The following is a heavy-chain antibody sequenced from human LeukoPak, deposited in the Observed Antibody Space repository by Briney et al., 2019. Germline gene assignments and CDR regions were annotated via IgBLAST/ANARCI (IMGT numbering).Heavy chain of an antibody. CDR1: GGTFISYA. J-gene: IGHJ6*03. CDR3: ARVAQEWSVLAYMDV. V-gene: IGHV1-69*13. Sequence: GASVKVSCKASGGTFISYAISWVRQAPGQGLEWMGGIIPIFGTANYAQKFQGRVTITADESTSTAYMELSSLRSEDTAVYYCARVAQEWSVLAYMDVWGKGTTVTVSS. D-gene: IGHD3-3*01. CDR2: IIPIFGTA.